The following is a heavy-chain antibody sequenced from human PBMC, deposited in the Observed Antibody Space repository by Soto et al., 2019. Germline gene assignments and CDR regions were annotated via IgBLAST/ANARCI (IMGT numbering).Heavy chain of an antibody. V-gene: IGHV3-21*01. D-gene: IGHD2-8*01. CDR2: ISSSSSYI. CDR1: VFTFISYS. J-gene: IGHJ4*02. CDR3: PSATNKARMEY. Sequence: PVVSLRRSCSSSVFTFISYSINLFLQAPGKGLEWVSSISSSSSYIYYAYSVKGRFNISRDNAKNSLYLQMNSLRAEDTAVYYCPSATNKARMEYWGKGNLVNVSS.